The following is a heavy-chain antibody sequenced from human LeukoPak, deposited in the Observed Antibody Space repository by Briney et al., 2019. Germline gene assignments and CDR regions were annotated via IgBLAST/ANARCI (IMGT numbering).Heavy chain of an antibody. D-gene: IGHD6-19*01. V-gene: IGHV4-30-4*08. J-gene: IGHJ3*02. CDR2: IYYSGST. Sequence: SVTLSLTCTVSGGSISSGDYYWSWIRQPPGKGLEWIGYIYYSGSTYYNPSLKSRVTISVDTSKNQFSLKLSSVTAADTAVYYCASYSSGWYDAFDIWGQGTMVTVSS. CDR3: ASYSSGWYDAFDI. CDR1: GGSISSGDYY.